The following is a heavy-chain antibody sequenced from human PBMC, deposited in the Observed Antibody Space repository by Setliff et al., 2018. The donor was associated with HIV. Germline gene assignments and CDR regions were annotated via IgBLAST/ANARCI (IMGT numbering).Heavy chain of an antibody. D-gene: IGHD5-18*01. V-gene: IGHV4-59*08. Sequence: SETLSLTCTVSGGSISSYYWSWIRQPPGKGLEWIGYIYYSGSTNYNPSLKSRVTISVDTSKNQFSLKLSSVTAADTAVYYCARHGYGTWPDHPTYDYYYMDVWGKGTTVTVSS. CDR3: ARHGYGTWPDHPTYDYYYMDV. CDR1: GGSISSYY. CDR2: IYYSGST. J-gene: IGHJ6*03.